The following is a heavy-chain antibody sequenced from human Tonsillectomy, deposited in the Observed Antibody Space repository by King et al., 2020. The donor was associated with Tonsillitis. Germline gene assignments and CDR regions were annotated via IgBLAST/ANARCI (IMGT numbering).Heavy chain of an antibody. CDR3: ARHGASYGSGWKSWFDP. CDR2: IYPGDSDT. V-gene: IGHV5-51*01. J-gene: IGHJ5*02. D-gene: IGHD6-19*01. Sequence: QLVQSGAEVKKPGESLKISCKGSGYSFTIYWIAWVRQMPGKGLEWMGMIYPGDSDTRYSPSFQGQVTISADKSLSTAYLQWNSLKASDTAIYYCARHGASYGSGWKSWFDPWGQGSLVTVPS. CDR1: GYSFTIYW.